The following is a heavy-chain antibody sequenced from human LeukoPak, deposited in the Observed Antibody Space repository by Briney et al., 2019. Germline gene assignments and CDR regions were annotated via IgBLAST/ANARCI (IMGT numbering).Heavy chain of an antibody. J-gene: IGHJ5*02. D-gene: IGHD2-15*01. CDR3: ARDAGYCSGGSCYRDWFDP. CDR1: GFSFSTYD. CDR2: LGTNGDS. V-gene: IGHV3-13*01. Sequence: GGSLRLSCVASGFSFSTYDMYWVRQAAGRGLEWVSALGTNGDSYYLGSVKGRFTISRDDGKNSLYLQMNSLGVEDTAVYYCARDAGYCSGGSCYRDWFDPWGQGTLVTVSS.